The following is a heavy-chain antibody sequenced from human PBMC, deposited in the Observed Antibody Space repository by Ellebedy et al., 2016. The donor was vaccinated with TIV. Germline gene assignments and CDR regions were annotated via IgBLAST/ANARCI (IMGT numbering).Heavy chain of an antibody. CDR3: ASLEMATILDAFDI. V-gene: IGHV4-34*01. D-gene: IGHD5-24*01. J-gene: IGHJ3*02. CDR1: GGSISSYY. Sequence: ESLKISCTVSGGSISSYYWSWIRQPPGKGLEWIGEINHSGSTNYNPSLKSRITISVDTSKNQFSLKLSSVTAADTAVYYCASLEMATILDAFDIWGQGTKVTVSS. CDR2: INHSGST.